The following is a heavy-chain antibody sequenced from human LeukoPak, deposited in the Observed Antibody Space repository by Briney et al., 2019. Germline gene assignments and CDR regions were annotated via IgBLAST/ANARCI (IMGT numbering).Heavy chain of an antibody. D-gene: IGHD1-20*01. Sequence: ASAKVSCKASGYTFTSYGIRWVRQAPGQGLEWMRWISAYNGNTNYAQKLQGRVTVTTDTSTSTAYMELRSLRSDDTAVYYCATSSNWNDVYRDYWGQGTLVTVSS. CDR1: GYTFTSYG. V-gene: IGHV1-18*01. CDR2: ISAYNGNT. J-gene: IGHJ4*02. CDR3: ATSSNWNDVYRDY.